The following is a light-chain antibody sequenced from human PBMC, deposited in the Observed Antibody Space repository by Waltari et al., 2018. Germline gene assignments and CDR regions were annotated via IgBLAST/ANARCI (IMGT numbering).Light chain of an antibody. V-gene: IGLV2-23*02. J-gene: IGLJ2*01. CDR3: SSYAGSSKGV. Sequence: QSALTQPDSVSGSPGQSITISCTGTSSDVGNYNRVSWYPQHPGNAPKPMIYAVSKRPSGVSDRVSGSKSGDMASLTISGLQPEDEAEYFCSSYAGSSKGVFGGGTKVTVL. CDR2: AVS. CDR1: SSDVGNYNR.